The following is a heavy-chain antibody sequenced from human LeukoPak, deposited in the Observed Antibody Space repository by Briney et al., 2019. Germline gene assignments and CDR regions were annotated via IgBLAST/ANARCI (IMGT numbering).Heavy chain of an antibody. J-gene: IGHJ4*02. D-gene: IGHD3-10*01. V-gene: IGHV3-30*02. Sequence: GGSLRLSCAASGFTFSSYGMYWVRQAPGKGLEWVAFIRYDGSNSYYADSVKGRFTISRDNSKSTLYLQMNSLRAEDTAVYSCAKDLLVGSGPYYFDSWGQGILVIVSA. CDR2: IRYDGSNS. CDR3: AKDLLVGSGPYYFDS. CDR1: GFTFSSYG.